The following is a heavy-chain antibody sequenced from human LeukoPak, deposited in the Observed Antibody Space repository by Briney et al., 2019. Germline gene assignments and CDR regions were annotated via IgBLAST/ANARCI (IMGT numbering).Heavy chain of an antibody. J-gene: IGHJ1*01. CDR1: GYTFTSYD. Sequence: GASVKVSCKASGYTFTSYDINWVRQATGQGLEWMGWMNPNSGNTGYAQKFQGRVTITRDTSISTAYMELSSLRSEDTAVYYCARGSYYDFWSGYFEGLEHWGQGTLVTVSS. CDR2: MNPNSGNT. D-gene: IGHD3-3*01. CDR3: ARGSYYDFWSGYFEGLEH. V-gene: IGHV1-8*03.